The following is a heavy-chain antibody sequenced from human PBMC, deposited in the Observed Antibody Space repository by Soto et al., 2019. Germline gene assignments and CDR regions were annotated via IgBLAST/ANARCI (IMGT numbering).Heavy chain of an antibody. D-gene: IGHD4-17*01. CDR2: IIPIFGTA. Sequence: ASVKVSCKASGGTFSSYAISWVRQAPGQGLEWMGGIIPIFGTANYAQKFQGRVTITADESTSTAYMELSSLRSEDTAVYYCARGLYGDYQNWFDPWGQGTLVTVSS. CDR1: GGTFSSYA. CDR3: ARGLYGDYQNWFDP. V-gene: IGHV1-69*13. J-gene: IGHJ5*02.